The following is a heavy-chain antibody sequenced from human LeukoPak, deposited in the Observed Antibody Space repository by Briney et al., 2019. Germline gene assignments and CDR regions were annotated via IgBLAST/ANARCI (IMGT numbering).Heavy chain of an antibody. CDR2: ISGSGGST. D-gene: IGHD3-10*01. J-gene: IGHJ4*02. Sequence: GGSLRLSCEASGFSFSNYWMSWVRQAPGKGLEWVSAISGSGGSTYYADSVKGRFTISRDNSKNTLYLQMNSLRAEDTAVYYCAKAKLLWFGESQYYFDYWGQGTLVTVSS. V-gene: IGHV3-23*01. CDR3: AKAKLLWFGESQYYFDY. CDR1: GFSFSNYW.